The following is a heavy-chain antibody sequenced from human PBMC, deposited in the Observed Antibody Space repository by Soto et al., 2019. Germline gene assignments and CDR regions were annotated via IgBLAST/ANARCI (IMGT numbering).Heavy chain of an antibody. Sequence: ASVKVSCKASGYTFTGYYMHWVRQAPGQGLEWMGIINPSSGSTNYAQKFQGRVTMTRDTSTSTVYMELSSLRSEDTAVYYCARGVNPRGGPDSYFDYWGQGTPVTVS. J-gene: IGHJ4*02. V-gene: IGHV1-46*03. CDR1: GYTFTGYY. CDR3: ARGVNPRGGPDSYFDY. CDR2: INPSSGST. D-gene: IGHD2-15*01.